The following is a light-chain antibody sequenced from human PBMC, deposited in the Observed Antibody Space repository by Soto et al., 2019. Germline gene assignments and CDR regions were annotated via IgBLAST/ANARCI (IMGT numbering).Light chain of an antibody. Sequence: EILMTHSPATLSVSPWERVTLSCRAGQGVTTNLAWYQQKSGQSPRLLIYDVSSRATGVPSRFSGTGSETDFTLTISGLQSEDSAIYFCQKYNNWPFYFGQGTRREIK. CDR3: QKYNNWPFY. J-gene: IGKJ5*01. CDR2: DVS. CDR1: QGVTTN. V-gene: IGKV3-15*01.